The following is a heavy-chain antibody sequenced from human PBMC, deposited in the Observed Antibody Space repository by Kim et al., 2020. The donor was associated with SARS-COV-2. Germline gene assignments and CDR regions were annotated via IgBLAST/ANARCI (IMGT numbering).Heavy chain of an antibody. CDR2: ISYDGSNK. CDR3: ARDYHSYDSSGYYSSEY. D-gene: IGHD3-22*01. Sequence: GGSLRLSCAASGFTFSSYAMHWVRQAPGKGLEWVAVISYDGSNKYYADSVKGRFTISRDNSKNTLYLQMNSLRAEDTAVYYCARDYHSYDSSGYYSSEY. V-gene: IGHV3-30*04. J-gene: IGHJ1*01. CDR1: GFTFSSYA.